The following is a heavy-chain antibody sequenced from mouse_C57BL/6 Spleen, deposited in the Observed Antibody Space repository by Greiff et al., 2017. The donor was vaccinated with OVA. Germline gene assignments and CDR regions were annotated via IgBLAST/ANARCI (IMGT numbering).Heavy chain of an antibody. J-gene: IGHJ4*01. CDR1: GFTFSSYT. D-gene: IGHD2-4*01. V-gene: IGHV5-9*01. Sequence: DVMLVESGGGLVKPGGSLKLSCAASGFTFSSYTMSWVRQTPEKRLEWVATISGGGGNTYYPDSVKGRFTISRDNAKNTLYLQMSSLRSEDTALYYCASAIYYDPYAMDYWGQGTSVTVSS. CDR2: ISGGGGNT. CDR3: ASAIYYDPYAMDY.